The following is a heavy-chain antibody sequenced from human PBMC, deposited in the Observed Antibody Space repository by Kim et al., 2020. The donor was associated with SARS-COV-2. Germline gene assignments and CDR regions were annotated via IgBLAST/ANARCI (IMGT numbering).Heavy chain of an antibody. Sequence: GGSLRLSCAASGFTFSSHAMHWVRQAPGKGLEWVALIWNDGSYKNYAESVKGRFTISRDNSNNRRYLEMSSLRAEDTAVYHCAKDIRFDSSGYFDLWGQG. CDR3: AKDIRFDSSGYFDL. CDR2: IWNDGSYK. D-gene: IGHD3-22*01. J-gene: IGHJ5*02. V-gene: IGHV3-30*02. CDR1: GFTFSSHA.